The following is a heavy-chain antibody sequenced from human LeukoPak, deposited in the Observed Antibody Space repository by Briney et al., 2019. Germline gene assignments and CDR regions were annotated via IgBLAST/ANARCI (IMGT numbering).Heavy chain of an antibody. V-gene: IGHV1-18*01. J-gene: IGHJ6*03. Sequence: ASVKVSCKASGYTFTSYDINWVRQATGQGLEWMGWMNPNSGNTNYAQKLQGRVTMTTDTSTSTAYMELRSLRYDDTAVYYCARSGWELLGFNYYYYYMDVWGKGTTVTVSS. CDR1: GYTFTSYD. CDR3: ARSGWELLGFNYYYYYMDV. CDR2: MNPNSGNT. D-gene: IGHD1-26*01.